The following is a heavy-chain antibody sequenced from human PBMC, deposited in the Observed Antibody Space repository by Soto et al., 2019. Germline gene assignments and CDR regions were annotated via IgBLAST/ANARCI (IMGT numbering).Heavy chain of an antibody. J-gene: IGHJ4*02. CDR2: VYYTGST. Sequence: PSAKRSFTWSVSGGSISGSYWSWIRRSPGKGLEWLGYVYYTGSTNYSPSLRSRVSISVDTSKNEFSLRLSSVTAADTAVYFCARSVAVPGAHIDYWGQGTQVTVS. V-gene: IGHV4-59*01. D-gene: IGHD6-19*01. CDR1: GGSISGSY. CDR3: ARSVAVPGAHIDY.